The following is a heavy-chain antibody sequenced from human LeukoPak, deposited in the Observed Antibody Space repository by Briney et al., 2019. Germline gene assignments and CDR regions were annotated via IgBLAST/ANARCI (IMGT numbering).Heavy chain of an antibody. CDR1: GFTLSSYW. CDR2: ISPDGTST. D-gene: IGHD3-10*01. Sequence: GGSLRLSCAASGFTLSSYWMHWVRQAPGKGLVWVSRISPDGTSTYYADSMKGRFTMSRDNPQNTLYLQGNSLTVEDTAVYYCARAPGSNYGRFEYWGQGTLVTASS. V-gene: IGHV3-74*01. CDR3: ARAPGSNYGRFEY. J-gene: IGHJ4*02.